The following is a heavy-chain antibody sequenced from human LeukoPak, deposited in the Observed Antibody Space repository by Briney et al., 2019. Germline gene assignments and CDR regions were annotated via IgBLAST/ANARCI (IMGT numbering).Heavy chain of an antibody. CDR2: ISYDGSNK. Sequence: PGGSLRLSCAASGFAFSSYAMHWVRQAPGKGREWVAVISYDGSNKYYADSVKGRFTISRDNSKNTLYLQMNSLRAEDTAVYYCARGGGTVTTESYPYWGQGTLVTVSS. J-gene: IGHJ4*02. CDR3: ARGGGTVTTESYPY. D-gene: IGHD4-17*01. CDR1: GFAFSSYA. V-gene: IGHV3-30*04.